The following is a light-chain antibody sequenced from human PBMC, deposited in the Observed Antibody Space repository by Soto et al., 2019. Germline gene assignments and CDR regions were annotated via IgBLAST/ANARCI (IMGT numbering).Light chain of an antibody. J-gene: IGLJ1*01. V-gene: IGLV2-14*01. CDR1: SSDVGGYNY. CDR2: EVS. CDR3: SSYSNTSPLYV. Sequence: SVLTQPASVSGSPGQSITISCTGTSSDVGGYNYVSWYQQHPGKAPKLMIYEVSNRPSGVSNRFSGSKSGNTASLTISGLQAEDEADYYCSSYSNTSPLYVFGTGTKVTVL.